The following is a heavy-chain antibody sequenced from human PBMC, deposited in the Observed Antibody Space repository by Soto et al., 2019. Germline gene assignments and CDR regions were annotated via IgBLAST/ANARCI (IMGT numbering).Heavy chain of an antibody. CDR2: ISYDGSNK. CDR1: GFTFSSYA. J-gene: IGHJ4*02. D-gene: IGHD1-26*01. V-gene: IGHV3-30-3*01. CDR3: ARDVGYFDY. Sequence: QVQLVESGGGVVQPGRSLRLSCAASGFTFSSYAMHWVRQAPGKGLEWVAVISYDGSNKYYADSVKGRFTISRDNSKNTLDLQMNSLRAEDTAVYYCARDVGYFDYWGQGTLVTVSS.